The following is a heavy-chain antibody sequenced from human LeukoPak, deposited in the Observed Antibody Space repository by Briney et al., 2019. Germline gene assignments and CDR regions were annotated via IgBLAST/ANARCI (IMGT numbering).Heavy chain of an antibody. CDR2: IYPGDSDT. J-gene: IGHJ5*02. CDR3: ARSWSERYWFDP. V-gene: IGHV5-51*01. D-gene: IGHD2-8*02. Sequence: GESLKISCKGSGYSFSSYWIGWVRQMPGKGLEWMGIIYPGDSDTTYSPSFRGQVTISADKSISTAYLQWSSLKASDTAMYYCARSWSERYWFDPWGQGTLVTVSS. CDR1: GYSFSSYW.